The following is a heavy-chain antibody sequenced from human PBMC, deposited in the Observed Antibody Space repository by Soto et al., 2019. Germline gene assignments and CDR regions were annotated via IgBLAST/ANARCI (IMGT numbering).Heavy chain of an antibody. J-gene: IGHJ6*02. D-gene: IGHD2-2*01. CDR2: IYPGDSDT. Sequence: PGESLKISCQGSGYSFSSYWIVWVRQMPGKGLEWMGTIYPGDSDTRYSPSFQGQVTISADKSISTAYLQWNSLKASDTAMYFCARNKGYCSSISCYGMDVWGQGAAVTVSS. CDR3: ARNKGYCSSISCYGMDV. CDR1: GYSFSSYW. V-gene: IGHV5-51*01.